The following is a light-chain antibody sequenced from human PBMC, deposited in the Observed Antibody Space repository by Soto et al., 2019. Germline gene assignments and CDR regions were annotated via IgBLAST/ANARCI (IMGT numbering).Light chain of an antibody. Sequence: EIVMTHSPATLSVSLGEISTLSCRASQSVSSNLAWYQLKPGQAPRLLIYGASSRATGIPDRFSGSGSGTDFTLTISRLEPEDFAVYYCQQYGSSPLTFGGGTKVDIK. V-gene: IGKV3-20*01. CDR2: GAS. J-gene: IGKJ4*01. CDR1: QSVSSN. CDR3: QQYGSSPLT.